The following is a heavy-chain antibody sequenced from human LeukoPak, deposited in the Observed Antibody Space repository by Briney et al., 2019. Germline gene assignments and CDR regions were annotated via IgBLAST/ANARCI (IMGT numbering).Heavy chain of an antibody. D-gene: IGHD3-3*01. J-gene: IGHJ3*02. CDR1: GFIFSDYY. CDR3: ARRDWVSGAVRAFDI. V-gene: IGHV3-11*04. CDR2: ISNDSVDK. Sequence: KPGGSLRLSCVGSGFIFSDYYMSWIRQAPGKGLEWVSYISNDSVDKYYVDSVRGRFTTSRDNAKKSMYLQMSGLRVEDTAVYYCARRDWVSGAVRAFDIWGQGTMVTVSS.